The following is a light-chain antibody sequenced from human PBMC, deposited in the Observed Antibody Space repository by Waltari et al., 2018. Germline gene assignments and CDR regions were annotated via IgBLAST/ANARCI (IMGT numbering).Light chain of an antibody. V-gene: IGLV1-47*01. J-gene: IGLJ3*02. CDR3: AAWDDSLYVAL. CDR2: KTN. CDR1: STNIGTNY. Sequence: QSVLTQPPSASGTPGQSVTISCSCSSTNIGTNYVFWYQQLPGGAPKLLISKTNQRPSGVPDRFSGSNSGTSASLAISGLRSEDEADYYCAAWDDSLYVALFGGGTKLTVL.